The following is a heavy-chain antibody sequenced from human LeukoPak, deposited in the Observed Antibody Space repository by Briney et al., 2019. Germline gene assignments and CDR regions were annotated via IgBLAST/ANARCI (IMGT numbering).Heavy chain of an antibody. D-gene: IGHD1-26*01. CDR3: ARDLGRELPRGAFDI. Sequence: SETLSLTCTVSGYSISSGYYWGWIRQPPGKGLEWIGSIYHSGSTYYNPSLKSRVTISVDTSKNQFSLKLSSVTAADTAVYYCARDLGRELPRGAFDIWGQGTMVTVSS. J-gene: IGHJ3*02. CDR1: GYSISSGYY. V-gene: IGHV4-38-2*02. CDR2: IYHSGST.